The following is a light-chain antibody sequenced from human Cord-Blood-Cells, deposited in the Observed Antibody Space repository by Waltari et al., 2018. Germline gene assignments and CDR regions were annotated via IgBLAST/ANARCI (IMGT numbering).Light chain of an antibody. CDR3: SSYTSSSTWV. Sequence: QSALTQPASVSGSPGQSITISCTGTSSDAGGYNSVSWYQQHPGKAPHLMIYDVSKRPSGVSNRFSGSKSGNTASLTISGLQAEDEADYYCSSYTSSSTWVFGGGTKLTVL. CDR2: DVS. CDR1: SSDAGGYNS. J-gene: IGLJ3*02. V-gene: IGLV2-14*01.